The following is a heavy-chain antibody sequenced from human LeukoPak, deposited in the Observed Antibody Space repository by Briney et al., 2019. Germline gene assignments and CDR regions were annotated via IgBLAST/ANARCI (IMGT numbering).Heavy chain of an antibody. Sequence: GGSLRLSCAASGFTFSHAWMTWVRQAPGKGLEWVGRIKPKTDGETTEYAAPVKGRFSISRDDSKNMLYLQMNSLKTEDTAVYYCITPLPYSAQGGQGTPVTVSS. V-gene: IGHV3-15*01. D-gene: IGHD2-21*01. CDR1: GFTFSHAW. CDR2: IKPKTDGETT. J-gene: IGHJ4*02. CDR3: ITPLPYSAQ.